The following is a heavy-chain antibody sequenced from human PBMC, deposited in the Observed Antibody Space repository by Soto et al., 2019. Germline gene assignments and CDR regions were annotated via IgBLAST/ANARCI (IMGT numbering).Heavy chain of an antibody. V-gene: IGHV1-45*02. J-gene: IGHJ6*03. CDR2: ITPFNGNT. CDR3: ASGSDVSYYYYMDV. Sequence: ASVKVSCKASGYTFTYRYLHWVRQAPGQALEWMGWITPFNGNTNYAQKFQDRVTITRDRSMSTAYMELSSLRSEDTAMYYCASGSDVSYYYYMDVWGKGTTVTVSS. CDR1: GYTFTYRY. D-gene: IGHD3-16*01.